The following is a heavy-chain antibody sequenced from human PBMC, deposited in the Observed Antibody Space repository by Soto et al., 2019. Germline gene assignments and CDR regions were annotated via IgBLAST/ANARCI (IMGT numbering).Heavy chain of an antibody. V-gene: IGHV3-48*03. CDR2: ISSSGSTI. Sequence: GGSLRLSCAASGFTFSSCEMNWVRQAPGKGLEWVSYISSSGSTIYYADSVKGRFTISRDNAKNSLYLQMNSLRAEDTAVYYCARDPSRYPPRGSSYPLDVWGQGTTVTVSS. CDR1: GFTFSSCE. D-gene: IGHD6-6*01. J-gene: IGHJ6*02. CDR3: ARDPSRYPPRGSSYPLDV.